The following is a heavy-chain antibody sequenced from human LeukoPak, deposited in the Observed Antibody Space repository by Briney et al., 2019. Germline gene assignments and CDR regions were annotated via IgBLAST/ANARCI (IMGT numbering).Heavy chain of an antibody. Sequence: GGSLRLSCAASGFTFRKYWMAWVRKAPGRGLEWVATIAANGNDKDYEDTLQGRFTISRDNARNSLSLRIDSLRAEDTAQYYCAREVFFQFDNWGQGALVTVSS. CDR3: AREVFFQFDN. J-gene: IGHJ4*02. V-gene: IGHV3-7*03. CDR1: GFTFRKYW. CDR2: IAANGNDK.